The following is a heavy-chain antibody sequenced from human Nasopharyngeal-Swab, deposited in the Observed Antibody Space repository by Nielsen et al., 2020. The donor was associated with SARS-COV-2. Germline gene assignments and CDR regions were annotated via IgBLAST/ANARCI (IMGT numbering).Heavy chain of an antibody. CDR2: IRSKAYGGTT. V-gene: IGHV3-49*03. CDR1: GFTFGDYA. D-gene: IGHD1-1*01. Sequence: GGSPRLSCTASGFTFGDYAMSWFRQAPGKGLEWVGFIRSKAYGGTTEYAASVKGRFTISRDDSKSIAYLQMNSLKTEDTAVYYCTRVPGFGTYYYYMDVWGKGTTVTVSS. J-gene: IGHJ6*03. CDR3: TRVPGFGTYYYYMDV.